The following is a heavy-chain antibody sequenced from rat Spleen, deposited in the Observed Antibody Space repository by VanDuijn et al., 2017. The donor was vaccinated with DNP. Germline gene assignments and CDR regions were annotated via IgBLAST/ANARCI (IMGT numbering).Heavy chain of an antibody. CDR3: ATFMYTTADY. D-gene: IGHD1-6*01. CDR1: GFTFSDYN. V-gene: IGHV5S10*01. CDR2: ILYDGSNT. J-gene: IGHJ2*01. Sequence: EVQLVESGGGLVQPGWSLKLSCAASGFTFSDYNMVWVRQAPKKGLKWVATILYDGSNTYYRDSVKGRFTLSRDNAKSTLYRQMDSLRSEDTATYYCATFMYTTADYWGQGVMVTVSS.